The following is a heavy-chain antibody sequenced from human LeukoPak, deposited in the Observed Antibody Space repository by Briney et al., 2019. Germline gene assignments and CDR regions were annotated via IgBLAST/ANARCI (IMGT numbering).Heavy chain of an antibody. V-gene: IGHV1-18*01. CDR2: ISAYNGNT. CDR1: GYTFTSYG. CDR3: AMIYAIRWKNWFDP. J-gene: IGHJ5*02. D-gene: IGHD2/OR15-2a*01. Sequence: GASVKVSCKASGYTFTSYGISWVRQAPGQGLEWMGWISAYNGNTNYAQKLQGRVTMTTDTSTSTAYMELRSLRSDDTAVYYCAMIYAIRWKNWFDPWGQGTLVTVSS.